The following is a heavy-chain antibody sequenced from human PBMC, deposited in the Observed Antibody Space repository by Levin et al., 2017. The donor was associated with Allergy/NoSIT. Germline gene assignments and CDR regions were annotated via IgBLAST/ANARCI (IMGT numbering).Heavy chain of an antibody. CDR2: IIPILGIA. D-gene: IGHD6-19*01. CDR1: GGTFSSYA. J-gene: IGHJ6*02. CDR3: AREVRGSSGWYSSYYYGMDV. V-gene: IGHV1-69*04. Sequence: SVKVSCKASGGTFSSYAISWVRQAPGQGLEWMGRIIPILGIANYAQKFQGRVTITADKSTSTAYMELSSLRSEDTAVYYCAREVRGSSGWYSSYYYGMDVWGQGTTVTVSS.